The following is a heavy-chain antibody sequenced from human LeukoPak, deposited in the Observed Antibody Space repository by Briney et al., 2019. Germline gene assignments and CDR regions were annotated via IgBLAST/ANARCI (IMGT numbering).Heavy chain of an antibody. CDR3: TRWLTVDRAYDP. J-gene: IGHJ5*02. V-gene: IGHV3-49*04. D-gene: IGHD3-22*01. CDR1: GFTFGDFA. Sequence: GGSLRLPCAASGFTFGDFAMNWVRQAPGKGLEWVAFIRRQASGGTTEYAASVKGRFPISRDDSKSIAYLQMNSLKTEDTAVYYCTRWLTVDRAYDPWGQGTLVTVSS. CDR2: IRRQASGGTT.